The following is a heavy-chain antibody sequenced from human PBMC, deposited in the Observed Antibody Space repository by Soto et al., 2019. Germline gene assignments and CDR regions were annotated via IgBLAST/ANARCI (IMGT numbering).Heavy chain of an antibody. Sequence: PAELTWKVSRDRLTELSMHWVRQAPRKGLEWMGGFDPEDGETIYAQKFQGRVTMTEDTSTDTAYMELSSLRSEDTAVYYCATEITMIVPGGSAYYYYGMDVWGQGTTVTVSS. CDR3: ATEITMIVPGGSAYYYYGMDV. CDR2: FDPEDGET. CDR1: RDRLTELS. J-gene: IGHJ6*02. V-gene: IGHV1-24*01. D-gene: IGHD3-22*01.